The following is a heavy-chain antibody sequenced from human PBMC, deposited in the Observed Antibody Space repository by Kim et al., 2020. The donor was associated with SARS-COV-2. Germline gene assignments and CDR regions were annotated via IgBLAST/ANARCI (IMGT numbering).Heavy chain of an antibody. J-gene: IGHJ4*02. CDR2: ISSNGGST. CDR1: GFTFSSYA. Sequence: GGSLRLSCSASGFTFSSYAMHWVRQAPGKGLEYVSAISSNGGSTYYADSVKGRFTISRDNSKNTLYLQMSSLRAEDTAVYYCVKASYYDLLTGFDYWGQGTLVTVSS. V-gene: IGHV3-64D*09. D-gene: IGHD3-9*01. CDR3: VKASYYDLLTGFDY.